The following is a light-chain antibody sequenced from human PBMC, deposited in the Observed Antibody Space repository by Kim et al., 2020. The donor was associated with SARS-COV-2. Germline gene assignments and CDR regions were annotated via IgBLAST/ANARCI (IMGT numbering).Light chain of an antibody. V-gene: IGKV3-20*01. Sequence: WAPGERATLSCRASQSGSSSYLAWYQQKPGQAPRLLIYGASSRATGIPDRFSGSGSGTDFTLTISRLEPEDFAVYYCQQYGSSPRSFGQGTKLEI. CDR2: GAS. CDR3: QQYGSSPRS. CDR1: QSGSSSY. J-gene: IGKJ2*03.